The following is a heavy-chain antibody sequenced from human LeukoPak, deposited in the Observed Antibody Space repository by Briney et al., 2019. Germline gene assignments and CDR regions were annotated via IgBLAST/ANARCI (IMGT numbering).Heavy chain of an antibody. CDR3: ARGAPYYYYMDV. D-gene: IGHD1-26*01. J-gene: IGHJ6*03. CDR2: IYYSGST. Sequence: SETLSLTCTVSGGSISSYYWSWIRQPPGKGLEWIGYIYYSGSTNYNPSLKSRVTMSVDTSKNQFSLKLSSVTAADTAVYYCARGAPYYYYMDVWGKGTTVTISS. V-gene: IGHV4-59*01. CDR1: GGSISSYY.